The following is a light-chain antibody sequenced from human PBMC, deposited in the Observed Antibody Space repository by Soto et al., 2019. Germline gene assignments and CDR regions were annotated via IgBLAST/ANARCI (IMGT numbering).Light chain of an antibody. J-gene: IGLJ2*01. CDR2: ENN. Sequence: QLVLTQPPSVSGAPGQRVTISCTGSSSNIGAGYDVHWYQQLPGTAPKLLIYENNNRPSGVPDRFSGSKSGTSASLAVTGLQAEDEADYYCQSYDSSLTGSVFGGGTQLTVL. V-gene: IGLV1-40*01. CDR1: SSNIGAGYD. CDR3: QSYDSSLTGSV.